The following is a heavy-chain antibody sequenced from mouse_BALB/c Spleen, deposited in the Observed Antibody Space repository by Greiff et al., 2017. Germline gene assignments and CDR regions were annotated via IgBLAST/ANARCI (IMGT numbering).Heavy chain of an antibody. Sequence: QVQLKESGPGLVQPSQSLSITCTVSGFSLTSYGVHWVRQSPGKGLEWLGVIWSGGSTDYNAAFISRLSISKDNSKSQVFFKMNSLQANDTAIYYCARKDGNYVGWYFDVWGAGTTVTVSS. J-gene: IGHJ1*01. V-gene: IGHV2-2*02. CDR2: IWSGGST. CDR3: ARKDGNYVGWYFDV. D-gene: IGHD2-1*01. CDR1: GFSLTSYG.